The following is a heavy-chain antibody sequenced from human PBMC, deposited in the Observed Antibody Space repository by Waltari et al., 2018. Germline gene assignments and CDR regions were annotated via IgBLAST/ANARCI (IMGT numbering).Heavy chain of an antibody. D-gene: IGHD1-26*01. CDR1: GGSISTDGYC. Sequence: QLQMQESGPGLVKPSETLSLTCTVSGGSISTDGYCWGWIRQPPGKGQEWIGSIYFRGSTHYNPSLKSRVSISVDTSKNQFSLKLSSVTAADTAIYYCARLLEGATTDYWGQGTLVTVSS. CDR3: ARLLEGATTDY. CDR2: IYFRGST. J-gene: IGHJ4*02. V-gene: IGHV4-39*01.